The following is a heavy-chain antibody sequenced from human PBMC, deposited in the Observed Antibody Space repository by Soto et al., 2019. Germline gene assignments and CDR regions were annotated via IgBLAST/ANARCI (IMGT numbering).Heavy chain of an antibody. J-gene: IGHJ3*02. CDR2: ISYDGSNK. D-gene: IGHD3-10*01. Sequence: PGGSLRLSCAASGFTFSSYGMHWVRQAPGKGLEWVAVISYDGSNKYYADSVKGRFTISRDNSKNTLYLQMNSLRAEDTAVYYCAKLFFGSGSGGGAFDIWGKGTMVTVPS. CDR3: AKLFFGSGSGGGAFDI. CDR1: GFTFSSYG. V-gene: IGHV3-30*18.